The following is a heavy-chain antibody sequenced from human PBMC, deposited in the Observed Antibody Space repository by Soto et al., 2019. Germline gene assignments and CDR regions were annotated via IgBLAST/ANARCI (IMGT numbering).Heavy chain of an antibody. Sequence: ASVKVSCKASGYSFTDYHIHWVRQAPGQGLEWLGRINPKSGGTSTAQKFQGWVTMTTDTSISTASMELTRLTSDDTAIYYCARGDSTDCSNGVCSFFYNHDMDVWGQGTTVTVS. CDR2: INPKSGGT. CDR3: ARGDSTDCSNGVCSFFYNHDMDV. V-gene: IGHV1-2*04. CDR1: GYSFTDYH. D-gene: IGHD2-8*01. J-gene: IGHJ6*02.